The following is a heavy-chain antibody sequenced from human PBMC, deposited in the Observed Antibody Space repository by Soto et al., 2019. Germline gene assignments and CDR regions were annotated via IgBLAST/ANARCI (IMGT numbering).Heavy chain of an antibody. CDR1: GFTFSSYA. Sequence: GGSLRLSCAASGFTFSSYAMSWVRQAPGKGLEWVSAISGSGGSTYYADSVKGRFTISRANSKKTLYLQMNSLRAEEMAIYYCAKGGPNYYDSSGYYDYWGQGT. V-gene: IGHV3-23*01. J-gene: IGHJ4*02. CDR3: AKGGPNYYDSSGYYDY. D-gene: IGHD3-22*01. CDR2: ISGSGGST.